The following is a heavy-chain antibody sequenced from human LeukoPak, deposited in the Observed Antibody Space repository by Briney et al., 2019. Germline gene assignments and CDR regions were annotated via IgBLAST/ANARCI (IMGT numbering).Heavy chain of an antibody. CDR2: ISGSGGST. Sequence: GGSLRLSCAASGFTFSSYAMSWVRQAPGKGLEWVSAISGSGGSTYYADSVKGRFTISRDNSKNTLYLQMNSLRAEDTAVYYCAKDQDYYYYYYMDVWGKGTTATVSS. V-gene: IGHV3-23*01. CDR1: GFTFSSYA. CDR3: AKDQDYYYYYYMDV. J-gene: IGHJ6*03.